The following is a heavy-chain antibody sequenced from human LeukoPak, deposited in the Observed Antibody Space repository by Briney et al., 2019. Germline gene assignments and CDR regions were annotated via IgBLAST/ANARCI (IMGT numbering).Heavy chain of an antibody. Sequence: SETLSLTCAVYGGSFSCYYWSWIRQPPGKGLECIGEINHSGSTNYNPSLKSRVTISVDTSKNQFSLKLSSVTAADTAVYYCARGLLERLPTLGYWGQGTLVTVSS. CDR3: ARGLLERLPTLGY. CDR2: INHSGST. J-gene: IGHJ4*02. CDR1: GGSFSCYY. D-gene: IGHD3-3*01. V-gene: IGHV4-34*01.